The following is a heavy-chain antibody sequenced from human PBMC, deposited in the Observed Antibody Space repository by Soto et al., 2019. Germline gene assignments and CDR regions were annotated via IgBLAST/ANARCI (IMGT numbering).Heavy chain of an antibody. CDR1: SGSISSSNW. Sequence: QVQLQESGPGLVKPSGTLSLTCAVSSGSISSSNWWSWVRQPPGKGLEWIGEIYHSGSTNYNPSLKRRVTISVDKSKNQFSLKLSSVTAADTAVYYCARAPSIAAAGSAYGAFDIWGQGTMVTVSS. J-gene: IGHJ3*02. CDR3: ARAPSIAAAGSAYGAFDI. D-gene: IGHD6-13*01. CDR2: IYHSGST. V-gene: IGHV4-4*02.